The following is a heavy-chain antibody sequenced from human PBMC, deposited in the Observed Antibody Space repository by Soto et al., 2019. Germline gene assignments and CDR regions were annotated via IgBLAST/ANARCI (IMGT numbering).Heavy chain of an antibody. CDR2: IYYSGST. V-gene: IGHV4-31*03. D-gene: IGHD3-9*01. J-gene: IGHJ6*02. Sequence: QVQLQESGPGLVKPSQTLSLTCTVSGGSISSGGYYWSWIRQHPGKGLEWIGYIYYSGSTYYNPSLKSRVTISVDTSKNQFSLKLSSVTAADTAVYYCARGLSYDILTGFNYYGMDVWGQGTTVTVSS. CDR1: GGSISSGGYY. CDR3: ARGLSYDILTGFNYYGMDV.